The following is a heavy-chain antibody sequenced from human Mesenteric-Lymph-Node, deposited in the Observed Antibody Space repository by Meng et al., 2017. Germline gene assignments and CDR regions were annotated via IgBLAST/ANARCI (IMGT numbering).Heavy chain of an antibody. CDR3: AREPSHYGGNPPEGWFDP. Sequence: SETLSLTCAVSGGSISSSNWWSWVRQPPGKGLEWIGEIYHSGSTNYNPSLKSRVTISVDKSKNQFSLKLSSVTAADTAVYYCAREPSHYGGNPPEGWFDPWGQGTLVTVSS. CDR1: GGSISSSNW. CDR2: IYHSGST. V-gene: IGHV4-4*02. J-gene: IGHJ5*02. D-gene: IGHD4-23*01.